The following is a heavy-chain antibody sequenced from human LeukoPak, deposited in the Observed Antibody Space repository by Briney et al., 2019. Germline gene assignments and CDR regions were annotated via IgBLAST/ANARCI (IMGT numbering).Heavy chain of an antibody. V-gene: IGHV7-4-1*02. J-gene: IGHJ4*02. CDR1: GYTFTNYT. Sequence: ASVKVSCKASGYTFTNYTMNWVRQAPGQGLEWMGWINPNTANPTYAQGFTGRFVFSVDTPVTTAYLQISRLKAEDTAVYYCARPYCSGDNCHSYFDHWGQGTLVTVSS. CDR3: ARPYCSGDNCHSYFDH. D-gene: IGHD2-15*01. CDR2: INPNTANP.